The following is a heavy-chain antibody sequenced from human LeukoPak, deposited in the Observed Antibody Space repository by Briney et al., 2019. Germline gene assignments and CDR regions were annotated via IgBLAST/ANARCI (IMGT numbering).Heavy chain of an antibody. V-gene: IGHV3-30*02. CDR1: GFTFSSYG. Sequence: GGSLRLSSAASGFTFSSYGMHWVRQAPGKGLEGVAFIRYDGSNKSYADSVKGRFTISRDNSKNTLYLQMNSLRAEDTAVYYCAKDQSGTYYTFDYWGQGTLVTVSS. J-gene: IGHJ4*02. D-gene: IGHD1-26*01. CDR3: AKDQSGTYYTFDY. CDR2: IRYDGSNK.